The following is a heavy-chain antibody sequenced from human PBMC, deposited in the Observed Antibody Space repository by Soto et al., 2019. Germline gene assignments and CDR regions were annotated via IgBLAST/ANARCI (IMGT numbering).Heavy chain of an antibody. Sequence: EVQLMESGGGLVQPGGSLRLSCVTSGFSFSSSWMAWVRQAPGKGLEWVADIKKDGTEINYVDSVEGRVTISRDNAMNSLYLQMDSLRVEDTAVYYCGRDPYYGAIDYWGLGTQVIVSS. CDR1: GFSFSSSW. CDR3: GRDPYYGAIDY. J-gene: IGHJ4*02. V-gene: IGHV3-7*01. CDR2: IKKDGTEI. D-gene: IGHD3-10*01.